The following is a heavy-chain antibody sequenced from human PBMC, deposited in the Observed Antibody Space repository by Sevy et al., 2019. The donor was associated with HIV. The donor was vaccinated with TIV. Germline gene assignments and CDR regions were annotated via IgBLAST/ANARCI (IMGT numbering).Heavy chain of an antibody. V-gene: IGHV3-49*03. CDR3: TRDTIFGRYYSYGMDV. J-gene: IGHJ6*02. CDR2: IRSKAYGGTT. Sequence: GGSLRLSCTASGFTFGDYAMSWFRQAPGKALEWVGFIRSKAYGGTTEYAASVKGRFTISREDSKSIAYLQMNSLKTEATAVYYCTRDTIFGRYYSYGMDVWGQGTTVTVSS. CDR1: GFTFGDYA. D-gene: IGHD3-3*01.